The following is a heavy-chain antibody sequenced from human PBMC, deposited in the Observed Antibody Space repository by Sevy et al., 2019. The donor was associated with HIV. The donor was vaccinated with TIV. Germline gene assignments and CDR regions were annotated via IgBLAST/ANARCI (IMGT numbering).Heavy chain of an antibody. CDR1: GYTFTSYG. CDR3: ARWRGPSGSYVLDY. D-gene: IGHD1-26*01. J-gene: IGHJ4*02. CDR2: ISAYNGNT. Sequence: ASVKVSCKASGYTFTSYGISWVRQAPGQGLEWMGWISAYNGNTNYAQKLQGRVTMTTDTSTSTAYMELRSLGSDDTAVYYCARWRGPSGSYVLDYWGQGTLVTVSS. V-gene: IGHV1-18*01.